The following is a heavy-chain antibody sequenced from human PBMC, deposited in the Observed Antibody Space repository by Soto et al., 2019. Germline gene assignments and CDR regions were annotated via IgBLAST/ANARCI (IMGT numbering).Heavy chain of an antibody. CDR3: AREGLDTAGFFDV. CDR2: IEGDGSST. J-gene: IGHJ3*01. V-gene: IGHV3-74*01. Sequence: LXLSCAASGFTFSSYWMHWVRQAPGKGLEWVSRIEGDGSSTTSADSVKGRFTVSRDDARNTLYLQMSSLRADDTAIYYCAREGLDTAGFFDVWGPGTMVT. D-gene: IGHD6-13*01. CDR1: GFTFSSYW.